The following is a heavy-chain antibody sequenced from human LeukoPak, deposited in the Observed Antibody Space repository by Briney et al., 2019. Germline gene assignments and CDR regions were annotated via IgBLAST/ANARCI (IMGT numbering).Heavy chain of an antibody. CDR1: GFTFDDYA. J-gene: IGHJ6*02. Sequence: GGSLRLSCAASGFTFDDYAMHWVRQAPGKGLEWVSGISWNSGSIGYADSVKGRFTISRDNAKNSLYLQMNSLRAEDTALYYCAKDRGLGSCYYYYGMDVWGQGTTVTVSS. V-gene: IGHV3-9*01. CDR2: ISWNSGSI. CDR3: AKDRGLGSCYYYYGMDV. D-gene: IGHD7-27*01.